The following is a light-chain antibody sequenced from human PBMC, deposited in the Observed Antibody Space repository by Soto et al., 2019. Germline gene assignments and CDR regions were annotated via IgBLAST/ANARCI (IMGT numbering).Light chain of an antibody. Sequence: DIQMTQSPSSLSASVGDRVTITCRASQSIYNYLNWYQQRPGTAPQFLIFSASNLQSGVPSRFSGSGSGTDFTLIINSLQPEDFATYYCQQTYSTPPTFGGGTKVDI. CDR1: QSIYNY. CDR3: QQTYSTPPT. J-gene: IGKJ4*01. CDR2: SAS. V-gene: IGKV1-39*01.